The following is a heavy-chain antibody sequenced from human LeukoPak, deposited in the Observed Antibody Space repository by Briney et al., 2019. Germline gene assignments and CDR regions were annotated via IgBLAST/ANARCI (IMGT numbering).Heavy chain of an antibody. CDR1: GYTFTSYY. V-gene: IGHV1-46*01. CDR3: AREYSSGYHHLDY. J-gene: IGHJ4*02. D-gene: IGHD3-22*01. CDR2: INPSGGST. Sequence: ASVKVSCKPSGYTFTSYYMHWVRQDPGQGLEWMGIINPSGGSTSYAQKFQGRVTMTRDTSTSTVYMELSSLRSEDTAVYYCAREYSSGYHHLDYWGQGTLVTVSS.